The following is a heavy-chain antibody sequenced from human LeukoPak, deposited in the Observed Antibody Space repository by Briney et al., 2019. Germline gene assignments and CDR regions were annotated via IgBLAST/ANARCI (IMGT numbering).Heavy chain of an antibody. D-gene: IGHD2-2*01. V-gene: IGHV4-4*02. Sequence: SGTLSLTCAVSGGSSSSSNWWSWVRQPPGKGLEWIGEINHSGSTNYNPSLKSRVTISVDTSKNQFSLKLSSVTAADTAVYYCAREGVVVPTARDPRPFDFWGQGTLVTVSS. CDR1: GGSSSSSNW. J-gene: IGHJ4*02. CDR3: AREGVVVPTARDPRPFDF. CDR2: INHSGST.